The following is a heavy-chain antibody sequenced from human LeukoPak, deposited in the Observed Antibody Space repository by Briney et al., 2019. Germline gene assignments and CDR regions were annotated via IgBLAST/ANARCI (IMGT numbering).Heavy chain of an antibody. J-gene: IGHJ5*02. CDR3: ARGGYSGYDRSYNWFDP. CDR1: GGSISSYY. Sequence: SETLSLTCTVSGGSISSYYWSGIRQPAGKGLEWIGRIYTSGSTNYNPSLKSRVTMSVDTSENQFSLKLSSVTAADTAVYYCARGGYSGYDRSYNWFDPWGQGTLVTVSS. D-gene: IGHD5-12*01. CDR2: IYTSGST. V-gene: IGHV4-4*07.